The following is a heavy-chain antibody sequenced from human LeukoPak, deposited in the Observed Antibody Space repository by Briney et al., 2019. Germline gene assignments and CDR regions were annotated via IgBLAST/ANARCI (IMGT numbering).Heavy chain of an antibody. J-gene: IGHJ4*02. CDR3: ARAAGEDYGDYGFDY. D-gene: IGHD4-17*01. CDR1: GGTFSSSA. V-gene: IGHV1-69*04. CDR2: IIPVLNIT. Sequence: ASVKVSCKASGGTFSSSAITWVRQAPGQGLEWMGRIIPVLNITNYAQKFQGRVTITADTSTSTAYMELSSLRSEDTAVYYCARAAGEDYGDYGFDYWGQGTLVTVSS.